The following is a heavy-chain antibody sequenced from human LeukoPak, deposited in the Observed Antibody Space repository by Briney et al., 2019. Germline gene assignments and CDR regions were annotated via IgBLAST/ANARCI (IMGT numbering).Heavy chain of an antibody. CDR1: GGTYSSYA. J-gene: IGHJ3*02. Sequence: EASVKVSCKASGGTYSSYAISWVRQAPGQGLERMGGIIPIFGTANYAQKSQGRVTITADKSTSTAYMELSSLRSEDTAVYYCARDYSIAVAADAAIDAFDIWGQGTMVTVSS. D-gene: IGHD6-19*01. CDR2: IIPIFGTA. CDR3: ARDYSIAVAADAAIDAFDI. V-gene: IGHV1-69*06.